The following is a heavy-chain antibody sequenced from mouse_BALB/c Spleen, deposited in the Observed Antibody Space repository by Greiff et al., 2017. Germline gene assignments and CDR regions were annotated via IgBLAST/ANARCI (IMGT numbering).Heavy chain of an antibody. J-gene: IGHJ3*01. CDR2: IDTSDSYT. CDR3: AGGDEAY. Sequence: QVQLQQPGAELVMPGASVKMSCKASGYTFTDYWMHWVKQRPGHGLEWIGAIDTSDSYTSYNQKFKGKATLTVDESSSTAYMQLSSLTSEDSAVYYCAGGDEAYWGQGTLVTVSA. V-gene: IGHV1-69*01. CDR1: GYTFTDYW.